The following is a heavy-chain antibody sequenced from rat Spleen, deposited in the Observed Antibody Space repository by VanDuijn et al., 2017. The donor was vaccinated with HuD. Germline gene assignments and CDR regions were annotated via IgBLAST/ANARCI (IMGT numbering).Heavy chain of an antibody. CDR3: ARSGGSWFPY. J-gene: IGHJ3*01. D-gene: IGHD1-11*01. CDR2: INSAGTT. CDR1: GHSITSSYR. Sequence: EVQLQESGPGLVKPSQSLSLTCSVTGHSITSSYRWNWIRKFPGNKLEWMGYINSAGTTNYNPSLKSRISITRDTSKNQFFLQVNSVTTEDTATYYCARSGGSWFPYWGQGTLVTVSS. V-gene: IGHV3-3*01.